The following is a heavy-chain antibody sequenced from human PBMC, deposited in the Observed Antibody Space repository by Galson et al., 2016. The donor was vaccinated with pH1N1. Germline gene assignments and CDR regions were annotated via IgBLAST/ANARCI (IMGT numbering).Heavy chain of an antibody. J-gene: IGHJ4*02. D-gene: IGHD6-25*01. V-gene: IGHV3-48*04. CDR3: ASGGSTSFDY. CDR1: GFAFGEYS. Sequence: SLRLSCAASGFAFGEYSVNWVRQTPGKRLEWLAYMNINGNTMYYDDSVKGRFTMSQDNAKNLLFLQMKSLKTEDTTTYYCASGGSTSFDYWGQGTLVTVSS. CDR2: MNINGNTM.